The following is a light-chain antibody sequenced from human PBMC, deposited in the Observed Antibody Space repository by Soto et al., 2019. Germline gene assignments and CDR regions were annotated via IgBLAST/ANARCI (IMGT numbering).Light chain of an antibody. CDR1: SSDVGSYNL. J-gene: IGLJ1*01. CDR2: EVS. Sequence: QSVLTQPASVSGSPGQSITISCTGTSSDVGSYNLVSWYQQHPGKAPKLMIYEVSKRPSGVSNRFSGSKSGNTDSLTISGLQAEDEADYYCCLYAVPYVFGTGTKVTVL. CDR3: CLYAVPYV. V-gene: IGLV2-23*02.